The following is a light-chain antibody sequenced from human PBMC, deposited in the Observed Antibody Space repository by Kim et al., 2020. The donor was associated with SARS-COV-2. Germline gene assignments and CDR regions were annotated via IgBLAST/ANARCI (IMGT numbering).Light chain of an antibody. CDR1: QSISSW. Sequence: ASVGDRVTSPCRASQSISSWLAWYQQKPGKAPKLLIYDASSLESGVPSRFSGSGSGTEFTLTISSLQPDDFATYYCQQYNIYPWTFGQGTKVDIK. J-gene: IGKJ1*01. CDR3: QQYNIYPWT. CDR2: DAS. V-gene: IGKV1-5*01.